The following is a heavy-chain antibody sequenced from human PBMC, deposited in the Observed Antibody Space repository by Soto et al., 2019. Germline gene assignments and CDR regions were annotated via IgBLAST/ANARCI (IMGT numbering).Heavy chain of an antibody. V-gene: IGHV4-34*01. CDR2: INHSGIT. D-gene: IGHD3-3*01. Sequence: QVHLQQWGAGLLKSSETLSRTCAVYGGSFSGYYWSWIRQPPGKGLEWIGEINHSGITNYNPSLKSRVTISVDTSKNQFSLNLTSMTAADTAVYYCARGSVDYNFWSGYYSRFYYFDFWGQGTLVTVSS. CDR1: GGSFSGYY. CDR3: ARGSVDYNFWSGYYSRFYYFDF. J-gene: IGHJ4*02.